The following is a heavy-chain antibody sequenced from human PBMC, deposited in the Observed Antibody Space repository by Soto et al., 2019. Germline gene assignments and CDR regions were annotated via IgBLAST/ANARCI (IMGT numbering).Heavy chain of an antibody. Sequence: TGGSLRLSCAASGFTFSSYSMNWVRQAPGKGLEWVSSISSSSSYIYYADSVKGRFTISRDNAKNSLYLQINSLRAEDTAVYYCARAPWGGDSYGMDVWGQGTTVTVSS. CDR1: GFTFSSYS. CDR3: ARAPWGGDSYGMDV. J-gene: IGHJ6*02. CDR2: ISSSSSYI. D-gene: IGHD2-21*02. V-gene: IGHV3-21*01.